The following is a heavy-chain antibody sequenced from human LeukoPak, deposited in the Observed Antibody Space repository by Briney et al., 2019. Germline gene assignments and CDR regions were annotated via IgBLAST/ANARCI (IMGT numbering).Heavy chain of an antibody. CDR2: INDDGTFT. Sequence: GGSLRLSCAASGFTFRNYWMHWVRQVPGKGLVWVSRINDDGTFTTYADSVKGRFIISRDNAKNTLYLQMNSLRVEDTAVYYCGREILEPGKTLTYWGQGSLMTVSS. J-gene: IGHJ4*02. D-gene: IGHD1-14*01. CDR1: GFTFRNYW. V-gene: IGHV3-74*01. CDR3: GREILEPGKTLTY.